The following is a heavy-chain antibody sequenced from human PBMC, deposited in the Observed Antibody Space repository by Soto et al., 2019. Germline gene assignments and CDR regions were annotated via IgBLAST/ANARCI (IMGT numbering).Heavy chain of an antibody. Sequence: PLETLSLTCTVSGDSISGYSWSWIRQPPGKGLEWIGYLSYSESTTSTPSLKSRVTISVDTSKNQFSLELSSVTAADTDVYFCARDGGTYLTRYFDSWGQGALVTVSS. CDR1: GDSISGYS. CDR2: LSYSEST. V-gene: IGHV4-59*01. D-gene: IGHD3-10*01. J-gene: IGHJ4*02. CDR3: ARDGGTYLTRYFDS.